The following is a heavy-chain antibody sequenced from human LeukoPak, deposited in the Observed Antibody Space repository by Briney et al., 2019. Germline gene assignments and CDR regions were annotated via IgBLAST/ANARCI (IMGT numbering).Heavy chain of an antibody. J-gene: IGHJ5*02. CDR2: INPNSGGT. CDR1: GYTFTGYY. V-gene: IGHV1-2*02. Sequence: GASVKVSCEASGYTFTGYYMHWVRQAPGQGLEWMGWINPNSGGTNYAQKFQGRVTMTRDTSISTAYMELSRLRSDDTAVYYCARDAEYSISSRGFDPWGQGTLVTVSS. CDR3: ARDAEYSISSRGFDP. D-gene: IGHD6-6*01.